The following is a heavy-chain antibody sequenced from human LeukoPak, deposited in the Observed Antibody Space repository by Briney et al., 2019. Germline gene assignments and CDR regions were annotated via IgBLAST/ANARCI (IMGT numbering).Heavy chain of an antibody. CDR2: ISSSSSYT. D-gene: IGHD5-18*01. Sequence: GGSLRLSCAASGFTFSDYYMSWIRQAPGKGLEWVSYISSSSSYTNYADSVKGRFTISRDNAKNSLYLQMNSLRAEDTAVYYCARGYSHGYGMDVWGQGTTVTVSS. J-gene: IGHJ6*02. CDR1: GFTFSDYY. CDR3: ARGYSHGYGMDV. V-gene: IGHV3-11*05.